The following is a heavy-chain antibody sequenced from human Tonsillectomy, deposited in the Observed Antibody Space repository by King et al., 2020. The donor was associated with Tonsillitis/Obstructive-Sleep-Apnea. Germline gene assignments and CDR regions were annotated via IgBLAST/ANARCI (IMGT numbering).Heavy chain of an antibody. CDR3: ARDRSCSGGSCYSGEIYWYFDL. Sequence: QLVQSGAEVKKPGSSVKVSCKASRGTFSSYAISWVRQAPGQGLEWMGGIIPIFGTANYAQKFQGRVTITADESTSTAYMELSSLRSEDTAVYYCARDRSCSGGSCYSGEIYWYFDLWGRGTLVTVSS. D-gene: IGHD2-15*01. CDR1: RGTFSSYA. CDR2: IIPIFGTA. J-gene: IGHJ2*01. V-gene: IGHV1-69*01.